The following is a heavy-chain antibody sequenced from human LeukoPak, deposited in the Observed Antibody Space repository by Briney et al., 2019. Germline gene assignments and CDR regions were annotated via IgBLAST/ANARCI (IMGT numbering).Heavy chain of an antibody. J-gene: IGHJ4*02. CDR1: GYTFIDYY. Sequence: GASVKVSCKASGYTFIDYYIHWVRQAPGQGLEWMGRINPKSGGKNHAQKFQGRVTMTRDTSISTAYMELSSLRSDDTAVYFCARETYNGRYYYFDYWGQGTLVTVSS. V-gene: IGHV1-2*06. D-gene: IGHD1-26*01. CDR2: INPKSGGK. CDR3: ARETYNGRYYYFDY.